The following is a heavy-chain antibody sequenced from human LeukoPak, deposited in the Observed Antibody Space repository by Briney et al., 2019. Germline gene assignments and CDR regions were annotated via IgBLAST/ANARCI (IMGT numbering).Heavy chain of an antibody. D-gene: IGHD6-13*01. CDR1: GFTFSSYA. J-gene: IGHJ4*02. CDR3: AKGRRPPLAAAGSEVDY. CDR2: IGSGSDT. V-gene: IGHV3-23*01. Sequence: GGSLRLSCAASGFTFSSYAMNWVRQAPGKGLQWVSTIGSGSDTHYADSVKGRFTISRDNSKNTLYLQMNSLRAEDTAVYYCAKGRRPPLAAAGSEVDYWGQGTLVTVSS.